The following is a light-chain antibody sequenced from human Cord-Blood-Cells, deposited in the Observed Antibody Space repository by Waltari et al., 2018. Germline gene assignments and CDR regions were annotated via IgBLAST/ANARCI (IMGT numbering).Light chain of an antibody. CDR1: SSDVGSYNL. V-gene: IGLV2-23*01. Sequence: QSALTQPASVSGSPGQSITISCTGTSSDVGSYNLVSWPQQHPGKAPNPLIYGGNKRPSGVSNRFSGSKSGNTASLTISGLQAEDEADYYCCSYAGSSTYVFGTGTKVTVL. J-gene: IGLJ1*01. CDR3: CSYAGSSTYV. CDR2: GGN.